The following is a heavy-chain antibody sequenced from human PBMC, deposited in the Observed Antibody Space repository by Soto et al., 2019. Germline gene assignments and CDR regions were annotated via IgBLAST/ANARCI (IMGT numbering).Heavy chain of an antibody. Sequence: QVQLQQWGAGLLKPSETLSLTCAVYGGSFSGYYWSWIRQPPGKGLEWIGEINHSGSTNYNPSLKSRVTISVDTSKNQFSMRLSSVTAADTAVYYCAREVGHWNEDGMDVWGQGTTVTVSS. J-gene: IGHJ6*02. D-gene: IGHD1-1*01. V-gene: IGHV4-34*01. CDR2: INHSGST. CDR3: AREVGHWNEDGMDV. CDR1: GGSFSGYY.